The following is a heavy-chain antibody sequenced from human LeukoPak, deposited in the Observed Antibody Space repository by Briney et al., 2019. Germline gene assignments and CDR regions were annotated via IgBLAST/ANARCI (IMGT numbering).Heavy chain of an antibody. Sequence: GGSLRLSCAASGFTFSSYDMHWVRQAPGKGLEWVAVISYDGSNKYYADSVKGRFTISRDNSKNTLYLQMNSLRAEDTAVYYCAKDLSPLRLGELSFAYYYDSSGYPGGQGTLVTVSS. CDR3: AKDLSPLRLGELSFAYYYDSSGYP. V-gene: IGHV3-30*18. J-gene: IGHJ1*01. CDR2: ISYDGSNK. D-gene: IGHD3-22*01. CDR1: GFTFSSYD.